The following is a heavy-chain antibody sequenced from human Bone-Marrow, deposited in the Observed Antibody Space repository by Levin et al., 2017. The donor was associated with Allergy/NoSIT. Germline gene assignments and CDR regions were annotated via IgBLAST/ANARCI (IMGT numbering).Heavy chain of an antibody. CDR3: ARDPRPYIEATISDIWFDP. D-gene: IGHD5-12*01. CDR2: IIPILGTA. Sequence: SVKVSCKASGGSFNSYCISWVRQAPGQGPQWMGGIIPILGTANYAPNFQGRLTITADKSTSTVYMELNSLRSDDTAVYYCARDPRPYIEATISDIWFDPWGQGTLVTVSS. CDR1: GGSFNSYC. V-gene: IGHV1-69*06. J-gene: IGHJ5*02.